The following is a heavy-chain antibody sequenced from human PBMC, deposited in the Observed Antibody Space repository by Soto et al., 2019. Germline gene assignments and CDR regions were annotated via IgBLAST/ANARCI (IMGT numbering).Heavy chain of an antibody. CDR2: IIPIFGTA. CDR3: ARGEVVYAVTSKNGMDV. CDR1: GGTFSSHA. Sequence: QVQLVQSGAEVKKPGSSVKVSCKASGGTFSSHAISWVRQAPGQGLEWMGGIIPIFGTANYAQKFQGRVTITADESTSTAYMELSILRSEDTAVYYCARGEVVYAVTSKNGMDVWGQGTTVTVSS. V-gene: IGHV1-69*01. D-gene: IGHD4-17*01. J-gene: IGHJ6*02.